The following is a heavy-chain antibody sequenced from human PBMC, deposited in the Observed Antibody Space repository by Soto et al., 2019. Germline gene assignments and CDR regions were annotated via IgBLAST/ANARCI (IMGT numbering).Heavy chain of an antibody. J-gene: IGHJ4*02. D-gene: IGHD1-1*01. CDR3: AAVPGDFDC. CDR1: GFTFSSSS. V-gene: IGHV1-58*01. CDR2: IVIGTGNT. Sequence: ASVKVSCKASGFTFSSSSVQWLRQARGQRLEWIGWIVIGTGNTNYAQRFQGRVTFTRDMSTSTAYMELSSLRSEDTAVYYCAAVPGDFDCWGQGTLVTVSS.